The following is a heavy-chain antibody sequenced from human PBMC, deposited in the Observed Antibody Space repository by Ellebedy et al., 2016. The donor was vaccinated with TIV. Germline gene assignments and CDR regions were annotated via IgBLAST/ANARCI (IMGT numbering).Heavy chain of an antibody. CDR1: GFTFTSFA. CDR2: INGRGGTT. V-gene: IGHV3-23*01. Sequence: GESLKISCAASGFTFTSFAMTWVRQAPGTGLEWVSAINGRGGTTYYADSVKGRFTISRDNSKKTLYLQMNSLRAEDTAVYYCAKGRGGGSDSSAPRYYFDYWGLGTLVTVSS. J-gene: IGHJ4*02. D-gene: IGHD3-22*01. CDR3: AKGRGGGSDSSAPRYYFDY.